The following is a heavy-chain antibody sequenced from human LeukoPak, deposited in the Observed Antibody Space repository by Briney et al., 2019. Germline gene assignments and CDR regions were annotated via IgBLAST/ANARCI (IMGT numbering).Heavy chain of an antibody. J-gene: IGHJ6*02. Sequence: GGSLRLSCAASGFTFSSYDMHWVRQATGKGLEWVSAIGTAGDTYYPGSVKGRFTISRENAKNSLYLQMNSLRAGDTAVYYCARGHSSGAYYYGMDVWGQGTTVTVSS. CDR1: GFTFSSYD. V-gene: IGHV3-13*01. D-gene: IGHD6-25*01. CDR3: ARGHSSGAYYYGMDV. CDR2: IGTAGDT.